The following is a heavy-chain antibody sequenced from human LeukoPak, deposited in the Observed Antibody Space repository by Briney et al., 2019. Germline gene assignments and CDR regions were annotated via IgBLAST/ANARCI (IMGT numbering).Heavy chain of an antibody. CDR3: ARSPPVGFYNYYYMDV. V-gene: IGHV4-59*01. J-gene: IGHJ6*03. CDR1: GGSISSYY. CDR2: IYYSGIT. D-gene: IGHD1-26*01. Sequence: SETLSLTCTVSGGSISSYYWNWIRQSPGKGLEWIGYIYYSGITNYNPSLKSRVSISVDTSKNQFPLKLSSVTAADTAVFDCARSPPVGFYNYYYMDVWGKGTTVTVSS.